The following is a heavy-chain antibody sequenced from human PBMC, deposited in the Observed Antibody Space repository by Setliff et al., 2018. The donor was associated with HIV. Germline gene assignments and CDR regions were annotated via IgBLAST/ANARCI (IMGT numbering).Heavy chain of an antibody. D-gene: IGHD3-10*02. CDR1: GFTFDSYS. CDR2: ISGLGGGTI. Sequence: GGSLRLSCATSGFTFDSYSIIWVRQAPGKGLEWVSYISGLGGGTIYYADSVRGRFTISRDDAEKSVYLQMNSLKTEDTTVYYCTTGDYVPFNYYHYLDVWGKGTTVTVSS. J-gene: IGHJ6*03. CDR3: TTGDYVPFNYYHYLDV. V-gene: IGHV3-48*01.